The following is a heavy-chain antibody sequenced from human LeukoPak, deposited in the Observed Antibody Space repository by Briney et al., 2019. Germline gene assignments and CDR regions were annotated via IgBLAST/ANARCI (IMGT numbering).Heavy chain of an antibody. CDR3: ARDHSSSSWMDSFEI. CDR2: IYTTGTA. Sequence: SETLSLTCTVSGGSIGPYYWSWIRQAAGKGPEWIGRIYTTGTADYNPSLKGRVFLSVDTSKNQFSLKVTSVTAADTAVYYRARDHSSSSWMDSFEIWGPGTKVTVSS. CDR1: GGSIGPYY. D-gene: IGHD6-6*01. V-gene: IGHV4-4*07. J-gene: IGHJ3*02.